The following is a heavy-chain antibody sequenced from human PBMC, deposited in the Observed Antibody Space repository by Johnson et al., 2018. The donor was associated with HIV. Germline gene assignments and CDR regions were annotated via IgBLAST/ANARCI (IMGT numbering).Heavy chain of an antibody. CDR1: GFTFDDYA. D-gene: IGHD6-13*01. V-gene: IGHV3-30*18. J-gene: IGHJ3*02. CDR2: ISYDGSNK. CDR3: AKVSSWYFLRAFDI. Sequence: QVQLVESGGGLVQPGRSLRLSCTASGFTFDDYAMSWVRQAPGKGLEWVAVISYDGSNKYYADSVKGRFTISRDNSKNTLYLQMNSLRAEDTAVYYCAKVSSWYFLRAFDIWGQGTMVTVAS.